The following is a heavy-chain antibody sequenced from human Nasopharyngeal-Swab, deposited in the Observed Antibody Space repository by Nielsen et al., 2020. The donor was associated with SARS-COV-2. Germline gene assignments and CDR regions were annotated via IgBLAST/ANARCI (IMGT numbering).Heavy chain of an antibody. D-gene: IGHD1-14*01. V-gene: IGHV3-30*02. CDR2: IWYDGSNK. J-gene: IGHJ6*02. CDR3: AKVIARSEYYYGMDV. Sequence: GESLKISCAASGFTFSNYGMHWVRQAPGKGLEWVAVIWYDGSNKYYADSVKGRFTISRDNSKNTLYLQMNSLRAEDTAVYYCAKVIARSEYYYGMDVWGQGTTVTVSS. CDR1: GFTFSNYG.